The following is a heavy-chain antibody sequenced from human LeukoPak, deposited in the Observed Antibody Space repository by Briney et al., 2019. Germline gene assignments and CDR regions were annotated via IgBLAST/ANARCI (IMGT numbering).Heavy chain of an antibody. CDR1: EFTFSDYA. Sequence: GGSLRLSCAASEFTFSDYAMGWVRQAPGKGLEWVSTIDKTTYPTFYADSVKGRFTISRDNSTNTLYLQMNSMRAEDTAVYFCAKFEGATIPGWFNDYWGQGILVTVSS. V-gene: IGHV3-23*05. CDR3: AKFEGATIPGWFNDY. J-gene: IGHJ4*02. D-gene: IGHD6-19*01. CDR2: IDKTTYPT.